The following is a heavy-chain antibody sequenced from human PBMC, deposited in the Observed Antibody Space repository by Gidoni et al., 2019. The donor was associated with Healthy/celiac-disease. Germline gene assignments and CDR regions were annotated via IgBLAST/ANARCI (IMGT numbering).Heavy chain of an antibody. V-gene: IGHV3-9*01. J-gene: IGHJ2*01. CDR1: GFTFDAYA. CDR2: ISWNSGSI. Sequence: EVQLVESGGGLVQPGRSLRLSCAASGFTFDAYAMHWVRQAPGKGLEWVSGISWNSGSIGYAESVKGRFTISRDNAKNSLDLQMNSLRAEDTALYSCAKGLEGIAAAGWTAFDLWGRGTLVTVSS. D-gene: IGHD6-13*01. CDR3: AKGLEGIAAAGWTAFDL.